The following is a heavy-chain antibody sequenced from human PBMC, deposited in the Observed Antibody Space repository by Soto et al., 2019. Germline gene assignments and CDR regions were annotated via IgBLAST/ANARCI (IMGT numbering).Heavy chain of an antibody. Sequence: EVQLLESGGGLVQAGGSLRLSCVASGFTFSTHAMSWVRQVPGKGLDWVSTFSGSGGNIYYGESVKGRFTISRDDPKSTLYLDMNRLRVEDTAGYYFAKGPPWTVGPLAMDVWGPGTSVTVYS. J-gene: IGHJ6*02. V-gene: IGHV3-23*01. CDR3: AKGPPWTVGPLAMDV. D-gene: IGHD2-2*01. CDR1: GFTFSTHA. CDR2: FSGSGGNI.